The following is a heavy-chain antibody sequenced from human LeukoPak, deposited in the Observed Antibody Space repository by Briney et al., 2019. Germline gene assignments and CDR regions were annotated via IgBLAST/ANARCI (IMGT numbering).Heavy chain of an antibody. CDR3: TRGIMVRGSYYFDY. CDR2: INPSGGST. J-gene: IGHJ4*02. D-gene: IGHD3-10*01. V-gene: IGHV1-46*01. CDR1: GYIFTTYY. Sequence: ASVKVSCKASGYIFTTYYMHWVRQAPGQGLEWMGIINPSGGSTSYAQNFQGRVTMTRDTSTSTVYMELSSLRSEDTAVYYCTRGIMVRGSYYFDYWGQGTLVTVPS.